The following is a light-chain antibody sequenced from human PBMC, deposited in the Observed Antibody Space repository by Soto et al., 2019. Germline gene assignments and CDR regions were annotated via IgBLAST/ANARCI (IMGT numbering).Light chain of an antibody. CDR1: QGIDTY. CDR2: GAS. V-gene: IGKV1-9*01. Sequence: IQLTQPPSSLSASVGDRVTITCRASQGIDTYLAWYQQKPGKAPNLLIYGASTLHSGVPSRFSGSGSGTDFTLTISSLQPEDFAIYYCQQLNSYPITFGQGTRLEIK. J-gene: IGKJ5*01. CDR3: QQLNSYPIT.